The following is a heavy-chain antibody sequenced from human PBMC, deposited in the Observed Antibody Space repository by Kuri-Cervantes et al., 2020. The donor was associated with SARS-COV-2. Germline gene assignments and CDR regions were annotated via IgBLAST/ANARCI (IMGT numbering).Heavy chain of an antibody. CDR2: IRYDGSNK. D-gene: IGHD2-2*01. J-gene: IGHJ6*03. CDR3: AKRARVVLAAAVYYYYMDV. CDR1: GFTFGSYG. V-gene: IGHV3-30*02. Sequence: GGSLRLSCAASGFTFGSYGMHWVRQAPGKGLEWVAFIRYDGSNKYYADSVKGRFTISRDNSKNTLYLQMNSLRAEDTAVYYCAKRARVVLAAAVYYYYMDVWGKGTTVTVSS.